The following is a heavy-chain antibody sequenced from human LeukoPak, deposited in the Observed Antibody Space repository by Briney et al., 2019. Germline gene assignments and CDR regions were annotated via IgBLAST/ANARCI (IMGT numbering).Heavy chain of an antibody. CDR2: ISGYNGNT. CDR1: GYTFTNNG. CDR3: ARDRDLRAASGTFDF. Sequence: ASVKVSCTASGYTFTNNGISWVRQAPGQGLEWMGWISGYNGNTDYAQKFQGRVTMTTDTSTSTAYMELRSLRSDDTAVYYCARDRDLRAASGTFDFWGQGSLVTVSS. V-gene: IGHV1-18*04. J-gene: IGHJ4*02. D-gene: IGHD6-25*01.